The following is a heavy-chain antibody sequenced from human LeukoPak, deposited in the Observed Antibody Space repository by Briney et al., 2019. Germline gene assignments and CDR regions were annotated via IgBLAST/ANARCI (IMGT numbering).Heavy chain of an antibody. CDR1: RFTFSSYS. D-gene: IGHD6-13*01. CDR3: ARDSIQQQLVLEDRGYPYYFEH. Sequence: GALRLSCAASRFTFSSYSMNWVRQAPGKGLEWVSSISSSGNYIYYADSVKGRFTISRDNAKNSPYLQMNSLRAEDTAVYYCARDSIQQQLVLEDRGYPYYFEHWGQGTLVTVSS. J-gene: IGHJ4*02. V-gene: IGHV3-21*01. CDR2: ISSSGNYI.